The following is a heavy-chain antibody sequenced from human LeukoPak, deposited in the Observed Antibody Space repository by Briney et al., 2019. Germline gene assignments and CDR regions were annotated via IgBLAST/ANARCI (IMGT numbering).Heavy chain of an antibody. J-gene: IGHJ6*03. Sequence: PGGSLRLSCAASGFTFSSYSMNWVRQAPGKGLEWVSSISSSSSYIYYADSVKGRFTISRDDSKNTLYLQMKSLRAEDTAVYYCAKDASRTPPHYMDVWGKGTTVIVSS. CDR1: GFTFSSYS. CDR2: ISSSSSYI. V-gene: IGHV3-21*01. CDR3: AKDASRTPPHYMDV.